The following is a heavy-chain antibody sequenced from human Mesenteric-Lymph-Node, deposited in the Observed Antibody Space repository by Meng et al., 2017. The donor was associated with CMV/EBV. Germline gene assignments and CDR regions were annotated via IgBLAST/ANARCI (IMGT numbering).Heavy chain of an antibody. V-gene: IGHV3-74*01. D-gene: IGHD2-15*01. CDR3: VRPVLGGASVVAFDC. CDR2: IDVDGSTT. Sequence: EVQLVESGGGLVQPGESLRLSCAASGFTFSSYWMHWVRQAPGKGLVWLSRIDVDGSTTNYANSAKGRFTISRDNAKNTLYLQINDLTPEDTAVYYCVRPVLGGASVVAFDCWGQGTLVTVSS. J-gene: IGHJ4*02. CDR1: GFTFSSYW.